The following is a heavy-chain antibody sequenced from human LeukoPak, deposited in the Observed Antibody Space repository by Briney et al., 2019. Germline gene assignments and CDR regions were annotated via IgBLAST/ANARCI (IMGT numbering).Heavy chain of an antibody. J-gene: IGHJ6*03. Sequence: SETLSLTCTVSGGSISSSSWNWMRQSPGKGLESIGYISNNGKAKYKSSFEGRVTMSVDTSKSQFSLNLSSVTAADTAVYYCARRVVSAKFRNLLYYYMDVWGKGTTVIVS. CDR1: GGSISSSS. CDR3: ARRVVSAKFRNLLYYYMDV. CDR2: ISNNGKA. V-gene: IGHV4-4*09. D-gene: IGHD2-15*01.